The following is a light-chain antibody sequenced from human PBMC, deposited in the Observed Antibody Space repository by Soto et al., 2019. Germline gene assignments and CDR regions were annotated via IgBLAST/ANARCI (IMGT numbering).Light chain of an antibody. CDR1: QSVSSN. Sequence: EIVMTQSPATLSVSPGARATLSCRASQSVSSNLAWYQQKPGQAPRLLIYGASTRATGIPARFSGSWYGTAGTLTISSLQSEDGSVYYCQQYNNWPWTFGQGTKVDIK. V-gene: IGKV3-15*01. CDR3: QQYNNWPWT. J-gene: IGKJ1*01. CDR2: GAS.